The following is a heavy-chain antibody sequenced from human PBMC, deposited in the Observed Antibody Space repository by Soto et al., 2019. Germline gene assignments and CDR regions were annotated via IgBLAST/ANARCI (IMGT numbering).Heavy chain of an antibody. Sequence: EVQLVESGGRLSSAWGSLRLSCATSGFTFSDYWIHWVRQVPGEGLVWVSRIDGYGTNTDYAESVRGRFTISRDSAKSTAFLQMDSLRVEDTAVYHCVRLGFVGEGDFWGQGILVTVSS. V-gene: IGHV3-74*01. CDR2: IDGYGTNT. J-gene: IGHJ4*02. D-gene: IGHD1-26*01. CDR1: GFTFSDYW. CDR3: VRLGFVGEGDF.